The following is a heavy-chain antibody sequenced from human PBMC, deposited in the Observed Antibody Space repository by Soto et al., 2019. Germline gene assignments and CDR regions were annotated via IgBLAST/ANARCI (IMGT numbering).Heavy chain of an antibody. CDR2: IKPDGSEK. Sequence: PGGSLRLSCAASGFTFSTYWMSWVRQAPGKGLEWVANIKPDGSEKWYVDSVKGRFTISRDNAKNSLYLQMNSLRAEDTAVYYCARGDDYDTSGPFSDAFDSWGQGKMVTVSS. D-gene: IGHD3-22*01. CDR1: GFTFSTYW. V-gene: IGHV3-7*04. J-gene: IGHJ3*02. CDR3: ARGDDYDTSGPFSDAFDS.